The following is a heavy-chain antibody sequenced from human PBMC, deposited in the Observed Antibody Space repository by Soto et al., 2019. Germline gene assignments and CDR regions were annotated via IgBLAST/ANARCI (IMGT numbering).Heavy chain of an antibody. CDR1: GGSFSGNY. Sequence: PSEILSLTCAVYGGSFSGNYLSWIRQPPGKGLEWIGEINHSGSINYNPSLKSRVTISVDTSKNQFSLKLSSVTAADTAVYSCAARLNSGYDSGGYYWGQGSLVTVSS. D-gene: IGHD5-12*01. CDR3: AARLNSGYDSGGYY. CDR2: INHSGSI. J-gene: IGHJ4*02. V-gene: IGHV4-34*01.